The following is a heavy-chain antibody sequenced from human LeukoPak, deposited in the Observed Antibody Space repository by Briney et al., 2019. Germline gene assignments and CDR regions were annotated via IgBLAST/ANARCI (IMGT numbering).Heavy chain of an antibody. V-gene: IGHV3-73*01. J-gene: IGHJ3*02. CDR2: IRSKANSYAT. CDR3: TSHYDSSGPDAFDI. D-gene: IGHD3-22*01. CDR1: GFTFSGSA. Sequence: PGGSLKLSCAASGFTFSGSAMHWVRQASGKGLEWVGRIRSKANSYATAYAASVKGRFTISRDDSKNTAYLPMNSLKTEDTDVYFCTSHYDSSGPDAFDIWGQGTMVTVSS.